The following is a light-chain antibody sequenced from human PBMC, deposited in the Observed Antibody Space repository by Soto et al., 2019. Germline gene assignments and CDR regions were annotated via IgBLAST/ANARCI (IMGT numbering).Light chain of an antibody. V-gene: IGLV1-47*01. CDR1: SSNIGSNY. Sequence: QSVLTQPPSASGTPGQRVTISCSGSSSNIGSNYVFWYQHLPGTAPKLLIYRNNQRPSGVPDRFSGSKSGTSASLAISGLRSEDETDYYCAAWDDSLSGVVFGGGTKLTGL. CDR2: RNN. CDR3: AAWDDSLSGVV. J-gene: IGLJ2*01.